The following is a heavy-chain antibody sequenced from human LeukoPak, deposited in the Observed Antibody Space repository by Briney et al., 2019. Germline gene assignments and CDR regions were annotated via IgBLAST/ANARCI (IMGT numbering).Heavy chain of an antibody. CDR2: IYYSGTT. D-gene: IGHD4-17*01. CDR1: GGSLSSGDSY. J-gene: IGHJ5*02. Sequence: PSETLSLTCTGSGGSLSSGDSYWSWLRQSPWWGLEWIGYIYYSGTTYYNPSLQSRLSISIDTSENQFSLKLTSVTAADTAVYYCARGGGDGDYDPWGQGTLVTVSS. V-gene: IGHV4-30-4*01. CDR3: ARGGGDGDYDP.